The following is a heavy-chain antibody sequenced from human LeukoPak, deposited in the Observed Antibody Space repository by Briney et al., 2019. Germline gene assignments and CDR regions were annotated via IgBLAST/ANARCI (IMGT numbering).Heavy chain of an antibody. J-gene: IGHJ2*01. CDR2: MYYSGRT. V-gene: IGHV4-39*01. CDR3: ARHGVYLGFCSSSICYDDWYFDL. D-gene: IGHD2-2*01. CDR1: GGSISSSSYY. Sequence: SEILSLTCTVSGGSISSSSYYWGWIRQPPGKGLEWIGSMYYSGRTHYNPSLKSRVTISVDTSKNQLSLRLTSVTAADTAVYYCARHGVYLGFCSSSICYDDWYFDLWGRGTLVTVSS.